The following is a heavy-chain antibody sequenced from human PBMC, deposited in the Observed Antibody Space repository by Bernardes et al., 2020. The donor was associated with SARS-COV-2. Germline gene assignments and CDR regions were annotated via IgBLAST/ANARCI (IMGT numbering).Heavy chain of an antibody. CDR3: ARSRSSADSFYYFDY. J-gene: IGHJ4*02. V-gene: IGHV4-30-4*01. Sequence: LSLTCTVSGGSISSGDYYWSWIRQPPGKGLEWIGYIYYSGSTYYNPSLKSRVTISVDTSKNQFSLKLSSVTAADTAVYYCARSRSSADSFYYFDYWGQGTLVTVSS. CDR1: GGSISSGDYY. CDR2: IYYSGST. D-gene: IGHD3-16*01.